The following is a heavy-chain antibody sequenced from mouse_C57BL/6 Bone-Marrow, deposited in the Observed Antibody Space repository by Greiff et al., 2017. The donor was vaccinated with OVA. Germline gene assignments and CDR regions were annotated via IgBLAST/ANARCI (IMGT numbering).Heavy chain of an antibody. J-gene: IGHJ4*01. V-gene: IGHV5-17*01. CDR2: ISSGSSTI. CDR1: GFTFSDYG. CDR3: ARGVYYGSRGAMDY. D-gene: IGHD1-1*01. Sequence: EVKLMESGGGLVKPGGSLKLSCAASGFTFSDYGMHWVRQAPEKGLEWVAYISSGSSTIYYADTVKGRFTISRDNAKNTLFLQMTSLRSEDTAMYYCARGVYYGSRGAMDYWGQGTSVTVSS.